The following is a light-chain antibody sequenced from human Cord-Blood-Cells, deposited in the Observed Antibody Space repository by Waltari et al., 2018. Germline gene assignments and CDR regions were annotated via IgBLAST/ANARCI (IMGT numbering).Light chain of an antibody. Sequence: DIQMTQSPSTLSASVGARVTITCRASQRISSWLAWYQQKPGKAPQLLIYDASRLESGVPTRFSGSGTGTEFTLTISSLQTDDCATYYCQQYNSYTLTFGGGNKVENK. CDR2: DAS. J-gene: IGKJ4*01. CDR1: QRISSW. V-gene: IGKV1-5*01. CDR3: QQYNSYTLT.